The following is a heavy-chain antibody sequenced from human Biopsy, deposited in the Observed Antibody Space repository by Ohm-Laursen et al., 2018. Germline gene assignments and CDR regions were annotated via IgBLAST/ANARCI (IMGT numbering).Heavy chain of an antibody. V-gene: IGHV4-59*11. D-gene: IGHD4-23*01. CDR1: GGSFTGHY. J-gene: IGHJ1*01. CDR3: ARGSNEYGGLYFPH. CDR2: ISHTGYT. Sequence: PGTLSLTCTVSGGSFTGHYWTWIRQPPGKGLEWIGHISHTGYTSYKSSLKSRVTISLDTSRKHFSLRLTSLAAADMAVYYCARGSNEYGGLYFPHWGQGTLVTVSS.